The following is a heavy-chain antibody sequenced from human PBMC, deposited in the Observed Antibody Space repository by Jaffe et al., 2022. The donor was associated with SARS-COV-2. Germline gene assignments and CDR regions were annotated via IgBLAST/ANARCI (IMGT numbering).Heavy chain of an antibody. CDR2: INPSGGST. Sequence: QVQLVQSGAEVKKPGASVKVSCKASGYTFTSYYMHWVRQAPGQGLEWMGIINPSGGSTSYAQKFQGRVTMTRDTSTSTVYMELSSLRSEDTAVYYCARDRQERTWREKYGMDVWGQGTTVTVSS. V-gene: IGHV1-46*01. D-gene: IGHD1-1*01. CDR3: ARDRQERTWREKYGMDV. CDR1: GYTFTSYY. J-gene: IGHJ6*02.